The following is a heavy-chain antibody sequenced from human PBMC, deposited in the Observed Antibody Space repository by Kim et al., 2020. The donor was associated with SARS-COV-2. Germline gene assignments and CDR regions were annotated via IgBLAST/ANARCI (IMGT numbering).Heavy chain of an antibody. CDR2: IYYSGST. V-gene: IGHV4-31*03. CDR1: GGSISSGGYY. D-gene: IGHD2-15*01. J-gene: IGHJ4*02. Sequence: SETLSLTCTVSGGSISSGGYYWSWIRQHPGKGLEWIGYIYYSGSTYYNPSLKSRVTISVDTSKNQFSLKLSSVTAADTAVYYCARVLSGGSDYWGQGTLVTVSS. CDR3: ARVLSGGSDY.